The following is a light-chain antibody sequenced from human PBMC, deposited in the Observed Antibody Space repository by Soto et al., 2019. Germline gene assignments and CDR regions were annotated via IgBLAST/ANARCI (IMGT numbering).Light chain of an antibody. V-gene: IGLV1-51*01. CDR3: GAWDASLSAGL. J-gene: IGLJ3*02. Sequence: QSVLTQPPSVSAAPGQKVTISCSGSSSNIGDNHVSWYQQFPGTAPKLLIYDNDNRPSGIPDRVSASKSGTSASLAITGLRPGDEADYYCGAWDASLSAGLFGGGTKVTVL. CDR1: SSNIGDNH. CDR2: DND.